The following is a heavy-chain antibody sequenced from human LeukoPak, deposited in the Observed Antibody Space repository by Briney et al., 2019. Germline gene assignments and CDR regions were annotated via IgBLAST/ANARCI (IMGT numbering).Heavy chain of an antibody. CDR1: GFTVSSNY. V-gene: IGHV3-53*01. Sequence: GGSLRLSCAASGFTVSSNYMSWVRQAPGKGLEWVSVIYSGGSTYYADSVKGRFTISRDNSKNTLYLQMNSLRAEDTAVYYCAKERSSRWYVNSLDYWGQGTLVTVSS. D-gene: IGHD6-13*01. J-gene: IGHJ4*02. CDR3: AKERSSRWYVNSLDY. CDR2: IYSGGST.